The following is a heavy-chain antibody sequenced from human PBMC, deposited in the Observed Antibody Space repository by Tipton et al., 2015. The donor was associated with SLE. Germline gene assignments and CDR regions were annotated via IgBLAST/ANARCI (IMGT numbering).Heavy chain of an antibody. CDR3: ARQSVQGDFFDY. Sequence: QLVQSGAEVKKPGESLKISCKVSGYTFTNYWIGWVRQMPGKGLEWMAIIYPGDSDTRYSPSFQGQVTISADTSISTAYLRWSSLEASDTAMYYCARQSVQGDFFDYWGQGTLVTVPS. J-gene: IGHJ4*02. CDR2: IYPGDSDT. V-gene: IGHV5-51*01. D-gene: IGHD1-1*01. CDR1: GYTFTNYW.